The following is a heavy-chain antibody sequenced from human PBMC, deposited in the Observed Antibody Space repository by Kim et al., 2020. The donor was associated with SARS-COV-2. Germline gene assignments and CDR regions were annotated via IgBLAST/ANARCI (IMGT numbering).Heavy chain of an antibody. CDR1: GFTFDDYA. Sequence: GGSLRLSCAASGFTFDDYAMHWVRQAPGKGLEWVSGISWNSGSIGYADSVKGRFTISRDNAKNSLYLQMNSLRAEDTALYYCAKDIYDYGDYRVGFDYWGQGTLVTVSS. CDR3: AKDIYDYGDYRVGFDY. J-gene: IGHJ4*02. V-gene: IGHV3-9*01. CDR2: ISWNSGSI. D-gene: IGHD4-17*01.